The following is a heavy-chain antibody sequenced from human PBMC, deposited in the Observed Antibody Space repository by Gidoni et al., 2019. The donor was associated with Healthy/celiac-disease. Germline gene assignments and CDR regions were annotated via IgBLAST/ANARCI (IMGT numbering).Heavy chain of an antibody. J-gene: IGHJ4*02. CDR3: AREPVVPAAISIQVFDY. Sequence: QVQLQESGSGLVKPSETLSLTCTVSGGSMSSYYWSWIRQPAGKGLEWIGRIYTSGSTNYNPSLKSRVTMSVDTSKNQFSLKRSSVTAADTAVYYCAREPVVPAAISIQVFDYWGQGTLVTVSS. CDR1: GGSMSSYY. D-gene: IGHD2-2*01. V-gene: IGHV4-4*07. CDR2: IYTSGST.